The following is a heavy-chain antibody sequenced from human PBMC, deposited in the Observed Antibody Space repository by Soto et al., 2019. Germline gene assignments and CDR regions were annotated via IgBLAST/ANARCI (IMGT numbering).Heavy chain of an antibody. Sequence: QVQLQESGPGLVKPSQTLSLTCTVSGGSISSGGYYCIWIRQHPGKGLEWIGYIYYSGSTYYNPSRKSRVTIAVDTSKNQFSLKLSSVTAADTAVYYCARDLVAALDAFDIWGKGTMVTVSS. J-gene: IGHJ3*02. D-gene: IGHD2-15*01. CDR2: IYYSGST. V-gene: IGHV4-31*03. CDR3: ARDLVAALDAFDI. CDR1: GGSISSGGYY.